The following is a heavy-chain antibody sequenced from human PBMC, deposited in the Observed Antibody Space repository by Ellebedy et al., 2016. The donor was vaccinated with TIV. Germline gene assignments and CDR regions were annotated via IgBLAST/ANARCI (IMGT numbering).Heavy chain of an antibody. D-gene: IGHD1-26*01. J-gene: IGHJ6*02. CDR1: GFTFSGYA. CDR2: IIGSGSNT. V-gene: IGHV3-23*01. CDR3: TKDGRGTGAYYVSGMDV. Sequence: PGGSLRLSCAASGFTFSGYAMSWVRQAPGTGLEWVSSIIGSGSNTYYTDSVQGRFTISRDNSENTLFLQMSSLRAEDTAIYYCTKDGRGTGAYYVSGMDVWGQGTTVTVSS.